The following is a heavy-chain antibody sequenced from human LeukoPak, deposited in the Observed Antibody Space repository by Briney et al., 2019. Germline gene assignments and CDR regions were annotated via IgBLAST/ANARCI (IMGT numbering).Heavy chain of an antibody. Sequence: GGSLRLSCAASGFTFNTYAMHWVRQAPGKGLEWVSGISWNSGSIGYADSVKGRFTISRDNAKNSLYLQMNSLRAEDTALYYCASRGSSGIFDYWGQGTLVTVSS. J-gene: IGHJ4*02. D-gene: IGHD3-22*01. V-gene: IGHV3-9*01. CDR3: ASRGSSGIFDY. CDR2: ISWNSGSI. CDR1: GFTFNTYA.